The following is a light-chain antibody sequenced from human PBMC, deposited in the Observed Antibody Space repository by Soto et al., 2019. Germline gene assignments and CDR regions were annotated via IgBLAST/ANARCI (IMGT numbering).Light chain of an antibody. CDR2: DVT. V-gene: IGLV2-8*01. CDR3: SSYTDTKSVA. Sequence: QSVLTQSPSASGSPGQSVTISCTGTSSDIGGYNSVSWYQQHPGKAPKVMIYDVTKRPSGVPDRFSGSKSGNTASLTVSALQAEDEADYYCSSYTDTKSVAFGTGTKVTVL. CDR1: SSDIGGYNS. J-gene: IGLJ1*01.